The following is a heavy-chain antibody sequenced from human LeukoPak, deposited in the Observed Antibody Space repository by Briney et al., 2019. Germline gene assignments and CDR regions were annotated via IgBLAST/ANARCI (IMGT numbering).Heavy chain of an antibody. CDR1: GFTFSSYN. D-gene: IGHD4-17*01. Sequence: GGSLRLSCAASGFTFSSYNMNWVRQAPGKGPEWVSSITSSSSYIYYADSVKGRFTISRDNAKNSLYLQMNSLRAEDTAVYYCARDGAVTNGRYFDYWGQGTLVTVS. V-gene: IGHV3-21*06. J-gene: IGHJ4*02. CDR2: ITSSSSYI. CDR3: ARDGAVTNGRYFDY.